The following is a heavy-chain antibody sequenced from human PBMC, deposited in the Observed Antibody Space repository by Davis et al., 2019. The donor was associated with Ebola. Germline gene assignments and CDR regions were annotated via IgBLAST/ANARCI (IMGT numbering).Heavy chain of an antibody. CDR3: VRFGRGAY. J-gene: IGHJ4*02. Sequence: PSETLSPTCTVSDASTSSHYWNWIRQPPGKGLEWVGIIVDIGRTNYNPSLKSRATISADTSKNQSSLNLRSVTAADTAVYYCVRFGRGAYWGQGTLVTVSS. D-gene: IGHD3-16*01. V-gene: IGHV4-59*11. CDR2: IVDIGRT. CDR1: DASTSSHY.